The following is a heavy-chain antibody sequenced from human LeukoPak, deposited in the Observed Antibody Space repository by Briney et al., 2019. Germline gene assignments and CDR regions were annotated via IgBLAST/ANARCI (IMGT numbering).Heavy chain of an antibody. J-gene: IGHJ6*02. D-gene: IGHD3-10*01. V-gene: IGHV5-51*01. Sequence: GESLKISCKGSGYSFTSYWIGWVRQMPGKGLEWMGIIYPGDSDTRYSPSFQGQVTISADKSISTAYLQWSSLKASDTAMYYCARDRYYGSGSYTQQYHYYGMDVWGQGTTVTVSS. CDR2: IYPGDSDT. CDR1: GYSFTSYW. CDR3: ARDRYYGSGSYTQQYHYYGMDV.